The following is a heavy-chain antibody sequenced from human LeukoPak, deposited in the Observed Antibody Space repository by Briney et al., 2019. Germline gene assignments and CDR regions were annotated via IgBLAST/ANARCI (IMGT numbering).Heavy chain of an antibody. CDR2: IYYSGST. V-gene: IGHV4-30-4*08. D-gene: IGHD3-9*01. CDR1: GGSISSGSYY. Sequence: SETLSLTCTVSGGSISSGSYYWSWIRQPPGKGLEWIGYIYYSGSTYYNPSLKSRVTISVDTSKNQFSLKLSSVTAADTAVYYCARGESILFDPWGQGTLVTVSS. CDR3: ARGESILFDP. J-gene: IGHJ5*02.